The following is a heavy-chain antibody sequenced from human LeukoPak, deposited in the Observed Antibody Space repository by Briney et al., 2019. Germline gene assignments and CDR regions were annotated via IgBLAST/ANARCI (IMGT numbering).Heavy chain of an antibody. CDR2: IYYSGSA. Sequence: KPSETLSLTCSVAGGSISSSTSYWAWIRQPPGKGLEWIGSIYYSGSAYYNPSLKSRVTVSVDTSKNQFSLSLSSVTAADTAMYYCARRRVVTCDFDHWGPGILVTVSS. V-gene: IGHV4-39*01. CDR1: GGSISSSTSY. CDR3: ARRRVVTCDFDH. D-gene: IGHD2-2*01. J-gene: IGHJ4*02.